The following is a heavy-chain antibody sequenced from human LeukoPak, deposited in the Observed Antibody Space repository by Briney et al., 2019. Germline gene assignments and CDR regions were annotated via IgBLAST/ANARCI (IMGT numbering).Heavy chain of an antibody. Sequence: PSETLSLTCTVSGGSITSNNFYWDWVRQPPGKGLEWLGNIYFSGTTTYYNPSLKSRVTMSLDTSKNQFSLKLSSVTATDAAIYYCATHQGGFNWFDPWGQGILVTVSS. J-gene: IGHJ5*02. V-gene: IGHV4-39*01. D-gene: IGHD3-16*01. CDR3: ATHQGGFNWFDP. CDR2: IYFSGTTT. CDR1: GGSITSNNFY.